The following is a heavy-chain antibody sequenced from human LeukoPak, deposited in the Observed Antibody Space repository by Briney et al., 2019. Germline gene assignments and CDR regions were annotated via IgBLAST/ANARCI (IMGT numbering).Heavy chain of an antibody. V-gene: IGHV4-34*01. D-gene: IGHD6-19*01. CDR3: ARGRQWLVRGYFDY. J-gene: IGHJ4*02. Sequence: SETLSLTCAIYGGSFSGYYWSWIRQPPGKGLEWIGEINHSGSTNYNPSLKSRVTISVDTSKNQFSLKLSSVTAADTAVYYCARGRQWLVRGYFDYWGQGILVIVSS. CDR2: INHSGST. CDR1: GGSFSGYY.